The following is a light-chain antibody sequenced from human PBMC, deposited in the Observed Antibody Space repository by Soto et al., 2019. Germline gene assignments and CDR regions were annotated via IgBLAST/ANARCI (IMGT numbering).Light chain of an antibody. CDR1: QSRSTY. Sequence: DIQMTQSPSSLSASIGDIITITCRASQSRSTYLNWYQQKPGKAPKLLIYGASTLQNGVPSRFSGSGSATYYTLTISGLQPEDFATYYCQQSFITPPLTFGGGTKVEMK. CDR3: QQSFITPPLT. V-gene: IGKV1-39*01. J-gene: IGKJ4*01. CDR2: GAS.